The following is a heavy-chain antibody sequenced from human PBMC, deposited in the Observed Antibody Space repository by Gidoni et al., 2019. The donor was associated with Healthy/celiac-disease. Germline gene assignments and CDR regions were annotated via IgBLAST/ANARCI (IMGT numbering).Heavy chain of an antibody. CDR2: ISYDGSNK. D-gene: IGHD2-15*01. J-gene: IGHJ6*02. Sequence: QVQLVESGGGVVQPGRSLRLSCAASGLTFSRYGMHWVRQAPGKGLEWVAVISYDGSNKYYADSVKGRFTISRDNSKNTLYLQMNSLRAEDTAVYYCAKDEGYCSGGSCYFAGYYYYGMDVWGQGTTVTVSS. CDR1: GLTFSRYG. CDR3: AKDEGYCSGGSCYFAGYYYYGMDV. V-gene: IGHV3-30*18.